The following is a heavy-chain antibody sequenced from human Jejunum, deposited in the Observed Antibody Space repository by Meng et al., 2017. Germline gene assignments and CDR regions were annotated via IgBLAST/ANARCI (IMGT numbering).Heavy chain of an antibody. D-gene: IGHD1-26*01. J-gene: IGHJ4*02. V-gene: IGHV4-34*01. CDR1: GGSFSGYY. CDR3: ASGEVGARLRN. CDR2: INHRGST. Sequence: GSLRLSCAVYGGSFSGYYWSWIRQPPGKGLEWIGEINHRGSTSYNPSLQSRVTMSVETSKNQFSLKLNSVTAADTAVYFCASGEVGARLRNWGQGTQVTVSS.